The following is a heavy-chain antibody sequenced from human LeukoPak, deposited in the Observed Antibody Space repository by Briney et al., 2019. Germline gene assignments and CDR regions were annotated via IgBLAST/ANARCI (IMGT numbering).Heavy chain of an antibody. CDR2: ISSSSSYI. CDR1: GFTFSSYS. Sequence: GGSLRLSCAASGFTFSSYSMNWVRQAPGKGLEWVSSISSSSSYIYYADSVKGRFTISRDNSKNMVYLQMNTLRAEDTAVYYCARASSSWYGDYWGQGTLVTVSS. V-gene: IGHV3-21*04. J-gene: IGHJ4*02. CDR3: ARASSSWYGDY. D-gene: IGHD6-13*01.